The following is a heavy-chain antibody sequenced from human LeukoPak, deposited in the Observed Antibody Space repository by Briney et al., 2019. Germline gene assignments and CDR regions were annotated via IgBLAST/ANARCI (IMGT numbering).Heavy chain of an antibody. CDR1: GGSIGSGGYY. Sequence: SQTLSLTCTVSGGSIGSGGYYWSWIRQHPGKGLECIGYIYYNGSTYYNPSLKSRVTISVDTSKNQFSLRLSSVTAADTAVYYCARGIYSSSWFLAYTYFYGMDVWGHGTTVTVS. D-gene: IGHD6-6*01. V-gene: IGHV4-31*03. CDR2: IYYNGST. J-gene: IGHJ6*02. CDR3: ARGIYSSSWFLAYTYFYGMDV.